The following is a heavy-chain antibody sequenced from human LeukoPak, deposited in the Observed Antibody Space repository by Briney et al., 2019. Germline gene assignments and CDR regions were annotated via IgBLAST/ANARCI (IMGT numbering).Heavy chain of an antibody. CDR3: ARATAMVTYYYYGMDV. CDR1: GFTFSSYW. D-gene: IGHD5-18*01. Sequence: GGSLRLSCAASGFTFSSYWMHWVRQAPGKGVVWVSRINSDGSSTNYADSVKGRFTISRDNAKNTLYLQMNSLRAEDTAVYYCARATAMVTYYYYGMDVWGQGTTVTVSS. CDR2: INSDGSST. V-gene: IGHV3-74*01. J-gene: IGHJ6*02.